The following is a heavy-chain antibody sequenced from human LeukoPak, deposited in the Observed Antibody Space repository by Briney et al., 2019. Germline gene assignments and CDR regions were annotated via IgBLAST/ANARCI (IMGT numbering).Heavy chain of an antibody. J-gene: IGHJ4*02. CDR2: ISSDGSSK. Sequence: GGSLRLSCAASGFTFSSYGMHWVRQAPGKGLEWVAVISSDGSSKYYIDSVKGRFTISRDNSKNTLFLQMNSLRAEDTAVYYCARGENSKTYPVSGYWGQGTLVTVPS. V-gene: IGHV3-30*03. CDR1: GFTFSSYG. D-gene: IGHD2/OR15-2a*01. CDR3: ARGENSKTYPVSGY.